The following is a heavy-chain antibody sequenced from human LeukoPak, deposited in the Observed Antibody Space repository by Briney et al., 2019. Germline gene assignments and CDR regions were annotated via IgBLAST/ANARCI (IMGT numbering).Heavy chain of an antibody. V-gene: IGHV3-30-3*01. CDR3: AREGGVAVAGRRGYYFDY. D-gene: IGHD6-19*01. CDR1: GFTFSSYA. CDR2: ISYDGSNK. J-gene: IGHJ4*02. Sequence: PGGSLRLSCAASGFTFSSYAMHWVRQAPGKGLEWVAVISYDGSNKYYADSVKGRFTISRDNSKNTLYLQMNSLRAEDTAVYYCAREGGVAVAGRRGYYFDYWGQGTLVTVSS.